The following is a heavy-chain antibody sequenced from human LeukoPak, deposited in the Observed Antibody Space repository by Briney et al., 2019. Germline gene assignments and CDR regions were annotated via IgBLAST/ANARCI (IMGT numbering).Heavy chain of an antibody. J-gene: IGHJ4*02. CDR3: SKYNSGWYIDF. D-gene: IGHD6-19*01. CDR1: GFTFRSNA. V-gene: IGHV3-23*01. CDR2: ISGSGGDT. Sequence: GGSLRLSCAASGFTFRSNAMGWVRQAPGKGLEWVSSISGSGGDTYYADSVKGRFTISRDNSKNTLFLQLNSLRAEDTGVYYCSKYNSGWYIDFWGQGTLVSVSS.